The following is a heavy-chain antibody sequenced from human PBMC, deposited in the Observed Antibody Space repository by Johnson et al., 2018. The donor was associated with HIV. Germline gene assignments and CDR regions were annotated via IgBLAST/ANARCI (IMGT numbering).Heavy chain of an antibody. J-gene: IGHJ3*02. V-gene: IGHV3-7*03. D-gene: IGHD1-7*01. CDR1: GFTFSDHY. CDR2: IKQDGSEK. CDR3: ARERSGTIAVDI. Sequence: VQLVESGGGLVQPGGSLRLSCAASGFTFSDHYMDWVRQAPGKGLEWVANIKQDGSEKYYVDSVKGRFTISRDNAKNSLYLQMNSLRAEDTAVYYCARERSGTIAVDIWGQWTMVTVSS.